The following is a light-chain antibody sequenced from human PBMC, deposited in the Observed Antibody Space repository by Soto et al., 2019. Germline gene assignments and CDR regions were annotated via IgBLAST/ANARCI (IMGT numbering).Light chain of an antibody. CDR3: ISYTTSVTYV. CDR2: GVS. Sequence: QSVLTQPASVSGSPGQSITISCTGTSSDVGGYNYVSWYQQHPGKAPKLMISGVSNRPSGVSNRFSGSKSGNTASLTISGLQTEDEADYYCISYTTSVTYVFRTGTKVTVL. V-gene: IGLV2-14*01. J-gene: IGLJ1*01. CDR1: SSDVGGYNY.